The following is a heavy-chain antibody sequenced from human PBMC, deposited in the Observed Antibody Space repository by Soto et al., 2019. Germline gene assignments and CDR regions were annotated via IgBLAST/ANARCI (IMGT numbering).Heavy chain of an antibody. CDR3: ARLVVVAPVANV. Sequence: QLQLQESGPGLVKPSETLSLTCSVSGGSINYNSYHWVWIRQPPGQGLEGIGSIFYTGTTFYNPSLESRVTMSVDTSKNSFSLHLTSVTAAATAVYFCARLVVVAPVANVWGQGTLVTVSS. D-gene: IGHD2-2*01. J-gene: IGHJ4*02. CDR2: IFYTGTT. V-gene: IGHV4-39*02. CDR1: GGSINYNSYH.